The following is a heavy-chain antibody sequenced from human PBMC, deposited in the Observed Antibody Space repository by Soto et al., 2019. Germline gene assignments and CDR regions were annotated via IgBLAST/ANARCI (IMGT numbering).Heavy chain of an antibody. Sequence: QVQLVQSGAEMKKPGASVKVSCKASGYTFTSYAIHWVRQAPGQTLEWMGWINAGNGNTKYSEKFQGRVTMTRDTSGSTAYMELSSLISEDTAVYYCAKDFDYYYYAMDVWGQGTTVTVSS. D-gene: IGHD3-3*01. CDR2: INAGNGNT. CDR3: AKDFDYYYYAMDV. J-gene: IGHJ6*02. CDR1: GYTFTSYA. V-gene: IGHV1-3*01.